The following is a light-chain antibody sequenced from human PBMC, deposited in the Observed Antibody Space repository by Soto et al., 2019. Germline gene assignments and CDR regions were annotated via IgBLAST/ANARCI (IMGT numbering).Light chain of an antibody. Sequence: EIVLTQSPGTLSLSPGERATLSCRASQRVSSKYLGWYQQKPGQAPRLLIYGASSRATGIPDRFSGSGSGTDFPLTLSRLEPEDFAVYYCQQYGSSPQTFGPGTKVDIK. CDR2: GAS. J-gene: IGKJ3*01. CDR3: QQYGSSPQT. CDR1: QRVSSKY. V-gene: IGKV3-20*01.